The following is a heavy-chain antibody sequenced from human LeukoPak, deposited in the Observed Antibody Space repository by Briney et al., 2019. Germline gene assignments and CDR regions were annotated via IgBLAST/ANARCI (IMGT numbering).Heavy chain of an antibody. CDR2: IIPIFGTA. J-gene: IGHJ3*02. V-gene: IGHV1-69*13. D-gene: IGHD2-15*01. CDR1: GGTFSSYA. Sequence: SVKVSCKASGGTFSSYAISWVRQAPGQGLELMGGIIPIFGTANYAQKFQGRVTITADESTSTAYMELSSLRSEDTAVYYCAREGPVVVSATGDAFDIWGQGTMVTVSS. CDR3: AREGPVVVSATGDAFDI.